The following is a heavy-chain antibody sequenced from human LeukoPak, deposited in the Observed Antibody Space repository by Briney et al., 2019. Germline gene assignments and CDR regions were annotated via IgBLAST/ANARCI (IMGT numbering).Heavy chain of an antibody. CDR3: AKGWSYFLDN. V-gene: IGHV3-23*01. CDR2: ISESGGST. D-gene: IGHD6-13*01. Sequence: GGSLRLSCAASGFTFTNYAMSWVRHAPGKGLEWVSTISESGGSTNYADSVKGRFTISRDNSKNTLYLQMNSLRAEDTALYYCAKGWSYFLDNWGQGTLVTVSS. J-gene: IGHJ4*02. CDR1: GFTFTNYA.